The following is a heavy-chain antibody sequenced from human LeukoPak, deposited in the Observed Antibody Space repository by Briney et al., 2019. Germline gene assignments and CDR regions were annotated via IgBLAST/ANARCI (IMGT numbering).Heavy chain of an antibody. J-gene: IGHJ4*02. CDR1: GFTFSSYA. V-gene: IGHV3-23*01. Sequence: GGSLRLSCAASGFTFSSYAMSWVRQAPGKGLEWVSGISDSGDRAHYADSVKGRFTISRDNSKNTLYPQMNSLRAEDTAVYFCAKQTTGYSGSGVDFWGQGTLVTVSS. CDR3: AKQTTGYSGSGVDF. D-gene: IGHD3-10*01. CDR2: ISDSGDRA.